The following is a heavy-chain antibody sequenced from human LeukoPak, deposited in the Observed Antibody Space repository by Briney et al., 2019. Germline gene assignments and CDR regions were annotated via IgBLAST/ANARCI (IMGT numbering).Heavy chain of an antibody. J-gene: IGHJ5*02. CDR1: GFIFSSYD. V-gene: IGHV3-30*03. CDR2: ISYDGSKK. Sequence: GRSLRLSCAASGFIFSSYDMHWVRQAPGKGLEWVAVISYDGSKKYYADSVKGRFTISRDNSKNRLYLQVSSLRVDDTAVYYCVQGDFYDVLAGRQNWFGPWGQGTLVIVSS. D-gene: IGHD3-9*01. CDR3: VQGDFYDVLAGRQNWFGP.